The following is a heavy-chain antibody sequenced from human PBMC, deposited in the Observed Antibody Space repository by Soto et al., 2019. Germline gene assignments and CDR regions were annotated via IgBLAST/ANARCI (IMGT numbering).Heavy chain of an antibody. CDR2: IYYSGST. Sequence: ETLSLTCTVSGGSISRYYWSWIRQPPGKGLEWIGYIYYSGSTFYADSVKGRFTISRDNAKNTLYLQMNSLRAEDTAVYYCASSLLKPFDYRGQGTLVTVSS. J-gene: IGHJ4*02. CDR1: GGSISRYY. V-gene: IGHV4-59*12. CDR3: ASSLLKPFDY.